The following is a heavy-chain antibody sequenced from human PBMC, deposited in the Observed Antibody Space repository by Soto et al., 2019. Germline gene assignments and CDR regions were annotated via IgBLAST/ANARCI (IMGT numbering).Heavy chain of an antibody. J-gene: IGHJ3*02. V-gene: IGHV3-30-3*01. CDR1: GFSFSKYA. CDR3: ATVRGYRQDFDAFDI. D-gene: IGHD3-16*02. Sequence: QVQLVESGGGVVQPGRSLRLSCAASGFSFSKYAMHWVRQAPGKGLEWVAVISYDGSNKYYADSVKGRFTISRDNSKNTRYLQMNNLRTEDTAVYYCATVRGYRQDFDAFDIWGQGTMVTVSS. CDR2: ISYDGSNK.